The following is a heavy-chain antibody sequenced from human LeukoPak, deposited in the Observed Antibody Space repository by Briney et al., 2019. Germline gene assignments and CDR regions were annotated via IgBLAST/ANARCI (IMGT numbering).Heavy chain of an antibody. V-gene: IGHV3-15*01. J-gene: IGHJ4*02. D-gene: IGHD2-15*01. CDR3: TTGVVVVAATDYFDY. CDR1: GFTFSNAW. Sequence: SGGSLRLSCAASGFTFSNAWMSWVRQAPGKGLEWVGRIKSKTVGGTTDYAAPVKDRFTISRDDSKNTLYLQMNSLKTEDTAVYYCTTGVVVVAATDYFDYWGQGTLVTVSS. CDR2: IKSKTVGGTT.